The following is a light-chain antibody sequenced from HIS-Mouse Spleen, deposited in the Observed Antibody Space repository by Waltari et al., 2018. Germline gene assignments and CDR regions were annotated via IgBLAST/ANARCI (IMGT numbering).Light chain of an antibody. J-gene: IGLJ3*02. Sequence: QSALTQPASVSGSPGQSITISCPGTSSDVAGYNYVSWYQQNPGKAPKLTIYEVSNRPSGGSNRFSGSKSGNTASLTISGLQAEDEADYYCSSYTSSSTWVFGGGTKLTVL. CDR2: EVS. CDR3: SSYTSSSTWV. V-gene: IGLV2-14*01. CDR1: SSDVAGYNY.